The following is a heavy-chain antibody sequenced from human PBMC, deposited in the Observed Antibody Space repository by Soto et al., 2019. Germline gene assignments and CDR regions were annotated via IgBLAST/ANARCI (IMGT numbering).Heavy chain of an antibody. CDR1: GFTFSSFA. CDR3: AKTRQAPVGTHFFDL. Sequence: SLRLSCEGSGFTFSSFAMGWVRQAPGKGLEWLSSVSADGVSSFSADSVRGRFRVSRDNSKNTLFLQMRFLRVEDTAVYYCAKTRQAPVGTHFFDLWGQGTQVTVS. CDR2: VSADGVSS. J-gene: IGHJ4*02. V-gene: IGHV3-23*01.